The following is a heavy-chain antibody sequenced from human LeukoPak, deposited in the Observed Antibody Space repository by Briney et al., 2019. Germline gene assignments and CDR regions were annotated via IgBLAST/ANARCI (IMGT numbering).Heavy chain of an antibody. CDR2: IYHSGST. J-gene: IGHJ4*02. Sequence: SETLSLTCTVAGGSISSGGYYWRWIRQPPGKGLEWIGYIYHSGSTYYNPSLKSRGTISVDRSKNQFSLKLSSVTAADTAVYYCARAEITGTTALGYWGQGTLVTVSS. D-gene: IGHD1-7*01. V-gene: IGHV4-30-2*01. CDR3: ARAEITGTTALGY. CDR1: GGSISSGGYY.